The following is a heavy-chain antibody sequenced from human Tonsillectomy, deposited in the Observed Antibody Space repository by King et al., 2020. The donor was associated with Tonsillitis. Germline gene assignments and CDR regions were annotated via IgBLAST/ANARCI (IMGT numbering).Heavy chain of an antibody. CDR3: AKDFMFRSDYSDSMQCAFAI. CDR2: IRYDGSNK. D-gene: IGHD3-22*01. J-gene: IGHJ3*02. Sequence: VQLVESGGGVVQPGGSLRLSCAASGFTFSSYGMHWVRQAPGKGLEWVAFIRYDGSNKYYADSVKGRFTISRDNSKNTLYLQMNSLRAEDTAVYYCAKDFMFRSDYSDSMQCAFAIWGQGTMVPVSS. V-gene: IGHV3-30*02. CDR1: GFTFSSYG.